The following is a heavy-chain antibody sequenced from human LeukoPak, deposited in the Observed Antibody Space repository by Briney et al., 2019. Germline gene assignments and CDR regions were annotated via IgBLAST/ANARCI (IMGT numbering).Heavy chain of an antibody. J-gene: IGHJ4*02. CDR2: IYTSGST. D-gene: IGHD4-11*01. CDR3: ASGFMTTRTGYFDY. Sequence: PSQTLSLTWTVSGGSISSGSYSWSWIRQPAGKGLEWIGRIYTSGSTNYNPSLKSRVTISVDTSKNQFSLKLSSVTAADTAVYYCASGFMTTRTGYFDYWGQGTLVTVSS. V-gene: IGHV4-61*02. CDR1: GGSISSGSYS.